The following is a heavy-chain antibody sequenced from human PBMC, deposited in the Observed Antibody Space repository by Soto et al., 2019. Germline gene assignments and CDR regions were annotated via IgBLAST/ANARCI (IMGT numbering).Heavy chain of an antibody. CDR1: GGSISSYY. D-gene: IGHD4-17*01. CDR2: IYYSGST. CDR3: ARDYGDFHFDY. V-gene: IGHV4-59*01. Sequence: RSLTCTVSGGSISSYYWSWIRQPPGKGLEWIGYIYYSGSTNYNPSLKSRVTISVDTSKNQFSLKLSSVTAADTAVYYCARDYGDFHFDYWGQGTLVTVSS. J-gene: IGHJ4*02.